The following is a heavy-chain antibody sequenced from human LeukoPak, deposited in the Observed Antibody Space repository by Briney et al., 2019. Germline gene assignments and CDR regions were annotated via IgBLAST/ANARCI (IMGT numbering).Heavy chain of an antibody. D-gene: IGHD5-18*01. V-gene: IGHV4-34*01. CDR3: APGYSYGFNY. Sequence: SETLSLTCAVYGGSFSDYYWSWIRQPPGKGLEWIGEINHSGSTNYNPSLKSRVTISVDTSKNQSSLKLSSVTAADTAVYYCAPGYSYGFNYWGQGTLVTVSS. CDR1: GGSFSDYY. CDR2: INHSGST. J-gene: IGHJ4*02.